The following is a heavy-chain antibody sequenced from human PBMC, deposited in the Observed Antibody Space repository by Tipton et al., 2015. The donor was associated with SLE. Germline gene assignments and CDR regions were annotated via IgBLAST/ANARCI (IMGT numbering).Heavy chain of an antibody. J-gene: IGHJ4*02. CDR3: AARSGRGWYYFDS. V-gene: IGHV3-30*03. D-gene: IGHD6-19*01. CDR2: ISYDESNK. Sequence: SLRLSCAASGFTFKTYAMHWVRQAPGKGLEWVAIISYDESNKQYGESVKGRFSISRDNSKNMLYLQMNSLRDEDTAVYYCAARSGRGWYYFDSWGQGTLVSLSS. CDR1: GFTFKTYA.